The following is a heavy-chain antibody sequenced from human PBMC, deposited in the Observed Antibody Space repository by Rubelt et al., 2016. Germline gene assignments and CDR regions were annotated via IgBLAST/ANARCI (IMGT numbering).Heavy chain of an antibody. J-gene: IGHJ6*02. CDR3: AKDGAGGYYYYGMDV. CDR2: GGST. V-gene: IGHV3-23*01. Sequence: GGSTYYADSVKGWFTISRDNSKNTLYLQMNSLRAEDTAVYYCAKDGAGGYYYYGMDVWGQGTTVTVSS. D-gene: IGHD4-17*01.